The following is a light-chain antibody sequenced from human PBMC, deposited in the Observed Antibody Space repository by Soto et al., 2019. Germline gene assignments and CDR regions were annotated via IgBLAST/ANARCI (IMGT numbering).Light chain of an antibody. CDR3: SSYTSSHTRI. CDR2: DVT. V-gene: IGLV2-14*01. Sequence: QSALTQPASVSGSPGQSITISCTGTSNDVGRYNYVSWYQQHPGKAPRLVIYDVTNRPSGVSDRFSGSKSGNTASLTISGLQAEDEADYYCSSYTSSHTRIFGGGTKLTVL. CDR1: SNDVGRYNY. J-gene: IGLJ2*01.